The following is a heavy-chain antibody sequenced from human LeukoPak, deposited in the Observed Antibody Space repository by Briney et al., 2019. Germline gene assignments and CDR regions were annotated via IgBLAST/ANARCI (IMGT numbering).Heavy chain of an antibody. CDR2: INPSGGRT. V-gene: IGHV1-46*01. Sequence: ASVKLSCKASGYTFTDYYIHWVRQAPGQGLEWMGIINPSGGRTIYAQKFQSRITMTSDMSTTTVYMDLSSLTSDDTAVYYCARALVWSGSYSWWFDPWGQGTLVTVSS. D-gene: IGHD3-3*01. CDR3: ARALVWSGSYSWWFDP. J-gene: IGHJ5*02. CDR1: GYTFTDYY.